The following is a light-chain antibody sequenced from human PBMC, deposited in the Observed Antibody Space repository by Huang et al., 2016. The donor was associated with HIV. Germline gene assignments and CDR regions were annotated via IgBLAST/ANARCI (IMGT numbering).Light chain of an antibody. CDR3: QQRSNWPPIT. J-gene: IGKJ3*01. V-gene: IGKV3-11*01. CDR1: QSVGSY. CDR2: DAS. Sequence: EIVLTQSPATLSLSPGERATLSCRASQSVGSYLVWYQQKPGQAPRLLIYDASNRATGIPARFSGSGSGTDFTLTISSLEAEDSAVYYCQQRSNWPPITFGPGTKVDIK.